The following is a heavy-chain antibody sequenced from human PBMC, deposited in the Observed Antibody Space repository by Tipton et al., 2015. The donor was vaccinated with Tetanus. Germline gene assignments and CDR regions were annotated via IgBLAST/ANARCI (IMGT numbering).Heavy chain of an antibody. D-gene: IGHD2/OR15-2a*01. Sequence: TLSLTCTVSGDSISRSYWSWIRQSPGKGLEWIGYTYIPEGTIYNPSLQSRVIISVDTSKSQVSLRLTSVTAADTAIYYCARAANNSRRRGYDVWGQGTKVIVSS. V-gene: IGHV4-59*01. CDR1: GDSISRSY. J-gene: IGHJ3*01. CDR2: TYIPEGT. CDR3: ARAANNSRRRGYDV.